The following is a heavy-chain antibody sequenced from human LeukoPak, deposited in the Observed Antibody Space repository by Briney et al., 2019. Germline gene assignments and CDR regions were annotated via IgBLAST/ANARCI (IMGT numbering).Heavy chain of an antibody. V-gene: IGHV3-23*01. D-gene: IGHD3-3*01. J-gene: IGHJ4*02. CDR2: ISGSGGST. Sequence: PGGSLRLSCAASGFTFSSYAMSWVRQAPGKGLEWVSAISGSGGSTYYADSVKGRFTISRDNSKNTLYLQMNSLGAEDTAVYYCAKAFRGTIFGVVTTYFDYWGQGTLVTVSS. CDR1: GFTFSSYA. CDR3: AKAFRGTIFGVVTTYFDY.